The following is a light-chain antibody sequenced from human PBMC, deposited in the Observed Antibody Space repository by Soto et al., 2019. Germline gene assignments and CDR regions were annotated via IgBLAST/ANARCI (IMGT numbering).Light chain of an antibody. CDR3: QQSYSTPFT. Sequence: DIPMTQSPSSLCASVGARLTITCPASQSISSYLNWYQQKPGKARTLLIYTAYNLQSGVTSRFSGSGSGTHFTLTISSLQPEDFATYYCQQSYSTPFTFGQGTRLDIK. J-gene: IGKJ5*01. CDR1: QSISSY. V-gene: IGKV1-39*01. CDR2: TAY.